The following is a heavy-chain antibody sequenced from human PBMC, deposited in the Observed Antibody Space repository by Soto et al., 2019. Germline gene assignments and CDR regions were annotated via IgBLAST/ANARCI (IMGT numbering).Heavy chain of an antibody. Sequence: GGSLRLSCAASGFTFGNAWMSWVRQAPGKGLEWVGRIKSKTDGGTTDYAAPVKGRFIISRDDSKNTLYLQMNSLKTEDTAVYYCTTVSSSYDISTGHYIANWSHSWGQGTLVTLSS. D-gene: IGHD3-9*01. CDR3: TTVSSSYDISTGHYIANWSHS. J-gene: IGHJ5*01. CDR1: GFTFGNAW. CDR2: IKSKTDGGTT. V-gene: IGHV3-15*01.